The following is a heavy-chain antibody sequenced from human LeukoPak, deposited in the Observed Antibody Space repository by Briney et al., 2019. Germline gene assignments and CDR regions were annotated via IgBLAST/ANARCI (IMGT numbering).Heavy chain of an antibody. CDR2: IGYTGDT. V-gene: IGHV4-31*03. D-gene: IGHD1-1*01. CDR1: DGSISSGAYY. CDR3: ARVAAATTNPRFDF. Sequence: SQTLSLTCTVSDGSISSGAYYWSWVRQLPEKGLDWIGYIGYTGDTYYNPSLRSRATISKDTSKTQFSLRLNSLTAADTAVYYCARVAAATTNPRFDFWGQGTLVTVSS. J-gene: IGHJ4*02.